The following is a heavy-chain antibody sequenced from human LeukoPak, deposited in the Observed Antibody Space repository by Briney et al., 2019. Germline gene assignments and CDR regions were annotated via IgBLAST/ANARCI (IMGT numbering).Heavy chain of an antibody. CDR3: ARDHSSGRYFDF. D-gene: IGHD3-22*01. Sequence: AGSLRLSCAASGFTFSSYSMNWVRQAPGKGLEWVSSISGSSTYIDYADSVKGRFTISRDNAKNALYLQMDSPRAEDTAVYYCARDHSSGRYFDFWGQGTLVTVSS. J-gene: IGHJ4*02. CDR1: GFTFSSYS. CDR2: ISGSSTYI. V-gene: IGHV3-21*01.